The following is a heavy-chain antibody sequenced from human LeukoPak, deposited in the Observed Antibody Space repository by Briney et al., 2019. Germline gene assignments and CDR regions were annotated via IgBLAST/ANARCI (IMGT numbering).Heavy chain of an antibody. CDR3: SRGGGYFFDY. D-gene: IGHD2-21*01. CDR2: VRNKAHNYMT. J-gene: IGHJ4*02. Sequence: PGGSLRLSCAASGFIFSDYYIDWVRQAPGKGLEWLGRVRNKAHNYMTEYAASVSSRFTISRDDSVNSLFLQLNGLKAEDTAVYFCSRGGGYFFDYWGRGTLVTVSS. V-gene: IGHV3-72*01. CDR1: GFIFSDYY.